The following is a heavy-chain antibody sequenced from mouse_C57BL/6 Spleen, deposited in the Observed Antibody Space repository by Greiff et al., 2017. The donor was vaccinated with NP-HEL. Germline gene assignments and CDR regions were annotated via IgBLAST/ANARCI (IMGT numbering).Heavy chain of an antibody. Sequence: EVQVVESGPGLVKPSQSLSLTCSVTGYSITSGYYWNWIRQFPGNKLEWMGYISYDGSNNYNPSLKNRISITRDTSKNQFFLKLNSVTTEDTATYYCARTSYDYAAWFAYWGQGTLVTVSA. CDR2: ISYDGSN. CDR3: ARTSYDYAAWFAY. D-gene: IGHD2-4*01. V-gene: IGHV3-6*01. J-gene: IGHJ3*01. CDR1: GYSITSGYY.